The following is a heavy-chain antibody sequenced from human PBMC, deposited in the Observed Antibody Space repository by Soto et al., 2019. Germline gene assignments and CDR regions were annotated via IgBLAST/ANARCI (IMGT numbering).Heavy chain of an antibody. CDR3: ARHRNGYDLDYYYMEV. V-gene: IGHV5-51*01. D-gene: IGHD5-12*01. CDR1: GYSFTSYW. CDR2: IYPGDSDT. Sequence: GESLKISCKGSGYSFTSYWIVWVRQMPGKGLEWMGIIYPGDSDTRYSPSFQGQVTISADKSISTAYLQWSSLKASDTAMYYCARHRNGYDLDYYYMEVWGKGTTVTVSS. J-gene: IGHJ6*03.